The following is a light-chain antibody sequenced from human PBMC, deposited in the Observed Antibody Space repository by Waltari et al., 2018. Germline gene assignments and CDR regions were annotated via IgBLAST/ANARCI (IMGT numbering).Light chain of an antibody. V-gene: IGLV2-14*01. J-gene: IGLJ2*01. CDR2: EVT. CDR1: SSDVGGSNH. Sequence: QSALTQPASVSGSPGQSITISCTGTSSDVGGSNHVSWYQQQPGKAPKLLISEVTNRPSGVSNRFSGSKSGNTASLTISGLQAEDEAEYYCSSFTTIGTLVVFGGGTKLTVL. CDR3: SSFTTIGTLVV.